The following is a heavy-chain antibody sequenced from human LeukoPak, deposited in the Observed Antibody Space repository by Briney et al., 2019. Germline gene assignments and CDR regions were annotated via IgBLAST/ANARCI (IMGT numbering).Heavy chain of an antibody. CDR2: ISGSGANT. V-gene: IGHV3-23*01. CDR1: GFTFSSYA. Sequence: GGSLRLSCAAPGFTFSSYAMTWVRQAPGKGLEWVSTISGSGANTYYADSVKGRFTISRDNSKNTLSLQMNSLRVEDTALYYCAKYSDGTGAHYFDYWGQGTLVTASS. D-gene: IGHD2-8*02. CDR3: AKYSDGTGAHYFDY. J-gene: IGHJ4*02.